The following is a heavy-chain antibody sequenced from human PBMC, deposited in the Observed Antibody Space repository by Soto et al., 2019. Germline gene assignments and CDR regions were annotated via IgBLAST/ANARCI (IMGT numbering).Heavy chain of an antibody. D-gene: IGHD2-15*01. Sequence: ASVKVSCKASGYTFTSYYIHWVRQAPGQGLEWMAIINANDGSTNYAQKFQGRVTVTRDTSTSTAYMELRSLRSDDTAVYYCARVGYCSGGSCPYNWFDPWGQGTLVTVSS. J-gene: IGHJ5*02. CDR1: GYTFTSYY. V-gene: IGHV1-46*01. CDR2: INANDGST. CDR3: ARVGYCSGGSCPYNWFDP.